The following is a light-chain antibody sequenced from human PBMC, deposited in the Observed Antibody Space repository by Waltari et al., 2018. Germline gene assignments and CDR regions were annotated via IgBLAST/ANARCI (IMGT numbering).Light chain of an antibody. CDR3: LQHNTYPWT. V-gene: IGKV1-17*01. CDR2: GAS. Sequence: DIQMTQSPSSLSAPIGDRVTITCRASQGIRSDLGWYQQKPGKAPKRLIYGASSLQSGVPSRFSGSGSGTEFTLTISSLQPEDFATYYCLQHNTYPWTFGQGTKVESK. CDR1: QGIRSD. J-gene: IGKJ1*01.